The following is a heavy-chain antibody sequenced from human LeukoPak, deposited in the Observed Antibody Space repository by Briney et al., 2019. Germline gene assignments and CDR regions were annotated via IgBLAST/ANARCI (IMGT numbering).Heavy chain of an antibody. D-gene: IGHD3-22*01. CDR1: GYTFTGCY. V-gene: IGHV1-2*04. CDR3: AWSSGSIPSPFDY. Sequence: GASVKVSCKASGYTFTGCYMHWVRRAPGQGLEWMGWINPNSGGTNYAQKFQGWVTMTRDTSISTAYMELSRLRSDDTAVYYCAWSSGSIPSPFDYWGQGTLVTVSS. J-gene: IGHJ4*02. CDR2: INPNSGGT.